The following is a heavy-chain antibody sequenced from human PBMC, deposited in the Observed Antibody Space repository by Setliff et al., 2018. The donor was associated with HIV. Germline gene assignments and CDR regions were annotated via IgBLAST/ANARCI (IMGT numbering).Heavy chain of an antibody. CDR3: VRGSGYYYFDN. CDR2: ISSSSNTK. D-gene: IGHD3-22*01. Sequence: GGSLRLSCAASGFTFSSYSMNWVRQAPGKGLQWVSYISSSSNTKYYADSVKGRFTISRDNAKNMLYLQMNSLSADDTAVYYCVRGSGYYYFDNWGQGALVTVSS. J-gene: IGHJ4*02. V-gene: IGHV3-48*01. CDR1: GFTFSSYS.